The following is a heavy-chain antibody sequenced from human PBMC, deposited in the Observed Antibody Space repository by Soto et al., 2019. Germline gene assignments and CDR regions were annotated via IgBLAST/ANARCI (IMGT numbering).Heavy chain of an antibody. CDR3: TREAIVAENWFDP. D-gene: IGHD5-12*01. J-gene: IGHJ5*02. CDR2: MNPNTGNI. CDR1: GYTFVDYA. V-gene: IGHV1-3*01. Sequence: QVQLVQSGAEVKRPGASVKVSCRASGYTFVDYALHWVRQAPGQGLEWVGWMNPNTGNIKYSHKFEDRVSITRDTVTSKAYMELRGLRSEDTAVYFCTREAIVAENWFDPWGQGTLVTVSS.